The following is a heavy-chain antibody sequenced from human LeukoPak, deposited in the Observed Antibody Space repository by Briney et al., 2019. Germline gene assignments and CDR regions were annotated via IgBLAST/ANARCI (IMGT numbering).Heavy chain of an antibody. CDR1: GYTFTSYA. V-gene: IGHV1-3*01. CDR3: ARDRYYDILTGYVSDLAFDI. Sequence: ASVKVSCKASGYTFTSYAMHWVRQAPGQRLEWMGWINAGNGNTKYSQKFQGRVTMTTDTSTSAAYMELRSLRSDDTAVYYCARDRYYDILTGYVSDLAFDIWGQGTMVTVSS. D-gene: IGHD3-9*01. CDR2: INAGNGNT. J-gene: IGHJ3*02.